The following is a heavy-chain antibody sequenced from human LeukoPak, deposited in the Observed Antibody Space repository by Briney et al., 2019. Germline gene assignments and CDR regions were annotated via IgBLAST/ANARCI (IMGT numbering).Heavy chain of an antibody. Sequence: KPSETLSLTCTVSGGSISSSSYYWGWIRQPPGKGLEWIGSIYYSGSTYYNPSLKSRVTISVDTSKNQFSLNLSSVTAADTAVYYCARLYYESSGYYQICYFDYWGQGTLVTVSS. D-gene: IGHD3-22*01. CDR3: ARLYYESSGYYQICYFDY. V-gene: IGHV4-39*01. J-gene: IGHJ4*02. CDR2: IYYSGST. CDR1: GGSISSSSYY.